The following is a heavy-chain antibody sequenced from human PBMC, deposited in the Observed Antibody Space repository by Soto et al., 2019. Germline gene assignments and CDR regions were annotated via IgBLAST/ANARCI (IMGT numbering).Heavy chain of an antibody. D-gene: IGHD2-21*02. CDR1: GFTFSNYA. Sequence: EVQLLESGGGLVQPGGSLRLSCAASGFTFSNYAINWVRLAPGKGLEWVSGISGGGGSTYYADSVKGRFTIFRDTSKNTVVLQMNSLRADDTAVYYCAKGFIVVVTVLRPDDAFDVWGQGTMVTVSS. V-gene: IGHV3-23*01. CDR2: ISGGGGST. J-gene: IGHJ3*01. CDR3: AKGFIVVVTVLRPDDAFDV.